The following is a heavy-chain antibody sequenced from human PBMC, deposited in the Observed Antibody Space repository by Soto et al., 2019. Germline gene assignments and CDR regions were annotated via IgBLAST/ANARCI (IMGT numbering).Heavy chain of an antibody. D-gene: IGHD3-9*01. Sequence: QVQLVQSGAEVKKPGSSVKVSCKASGGTFSSHTISWVRQAPGQGLEWMGRIIPILGIANYAQKFQGRVAITADNSTSTAYMELRSLRSEDTAVSHCARGRAACYDISHYYYLDFWGQGTTVTVSS. CDR3: ARGRAACYDISHYYYLDF. J-gene: IGHJ6*03. V-gene: IGHV1-69*02. CDR2: IIPILGIA. CDR1: GGTFSSHT.